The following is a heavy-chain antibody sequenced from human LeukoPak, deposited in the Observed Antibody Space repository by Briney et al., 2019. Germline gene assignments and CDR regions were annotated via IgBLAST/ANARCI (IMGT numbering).Heavy chain of an antibody. CDR1: GFTFSSYE. CDR3: ASLTDLEGYFQH. V-gene: IGHV3-48*03. CDR2: ISSSGSTI. Sequence: PGRSLRLSCAASGFTFSSYEMNWVRQAPGKGLEWVSYISSSGSTIYYADSVKGRLTISRDNAKNSLYLQMNSLRAEDTAVYYCASLTDLEGYFQHWGQGTLVTVSS. J-gene: IGHJ1*01. D-gene: IGHD1-1*01.